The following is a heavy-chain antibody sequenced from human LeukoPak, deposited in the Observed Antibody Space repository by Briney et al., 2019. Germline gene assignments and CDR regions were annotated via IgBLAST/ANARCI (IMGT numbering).Heavy chain of an antibody. CDR3: ARDLEGSSAV. V-gene: IGHV3-33*01. Sequence: GGSLRLSCAASGFTFSSYGMHWVRQAPGKGLEWVAVIRYDGSDKCYADSVKGRFPISRDNSKNTLYLQMNSLRAEDTAVYYCARDLEGSSAVWGQGTLVTVSS. J-gene: IGHJ4*02. CDR2: IRYDGSDK. CDR1: GFTFSSYG. D-gene: IGHD2-2*01.